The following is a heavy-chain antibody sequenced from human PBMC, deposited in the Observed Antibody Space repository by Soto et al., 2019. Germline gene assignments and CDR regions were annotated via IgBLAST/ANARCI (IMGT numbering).Heavy chain of an antibody. D-gene: IGHD6-13*01. J-gene: IGHJ4*02. CDR1: GGSISSYY. CDR2: IYTSGST. Sequence: QVQLQESGPGLVKPSETLSLTCTVSGGSISSYYWSWIRQPAGKGLEWIGRIYTSGSTNYNPSLKSRVTMSVGTSKNQFSLRLSSVTAADTAVYYCARSWGGIGSSWFFDYWGQGTLVTVSS. V-gene: IGHV4-4*07. CDR3: ARSWGGIGSSWFFDY.